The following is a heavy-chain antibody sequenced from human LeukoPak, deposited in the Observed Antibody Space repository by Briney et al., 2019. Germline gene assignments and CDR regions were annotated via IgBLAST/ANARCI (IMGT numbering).Heavy chain of an antibody. J-gene: IGHJ5*02. CDR3: AREIGTSRWFDP. CDR2: IHTSGNT. V-gene: IGHV4-4*07. D-gene: IGHD1-7*01. Sequence: SSETLSLTCTVSGGSMNNYYWSWIRQPAGKGLEWIGRIHTSGNTNYSPSLKSRVTMSVDTSANQFSVKLTSLTAADTAVYYCAREIGTSRWFDPWGQGTLVTVSS. CDR1: GGSMNNYY.